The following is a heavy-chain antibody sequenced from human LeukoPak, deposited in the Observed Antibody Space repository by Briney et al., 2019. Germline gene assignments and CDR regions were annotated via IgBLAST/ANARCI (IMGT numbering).Heavy chain of an antibody. V-gene: IGHV4-31*03. CDR3: ARDVKYYGSGTPRGYWYFDL. D-gene: IGHD3-10*01. CDR1: GGSISSGGYY. CDR2: IYYSGST. Sequence: SETLSLTCTVSGGSISSGGYYWSWIRQHPGKGLEWIGYIYYSGSTYYNPSLKSRVTISVDTSKNQFSLKLSSVTAADTAVYYCARDVKYYGSGTPRGYWYFDLWGRGTLVTVSS. J-gene: IGHJ2*01.